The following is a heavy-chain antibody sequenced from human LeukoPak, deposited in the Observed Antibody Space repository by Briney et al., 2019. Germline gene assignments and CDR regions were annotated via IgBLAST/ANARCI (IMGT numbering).Heavy chain of an antibody. J-gene: IGHJ5*02. V-gene: IGHV4-4*09. CDR2: IYSSGTT. D-gene: IGHD3-16*01. Sequence: SETLSLTCTVSGGSVSPYYWSWIRQPPGKGLEWVGIIYSSGTTYYNPSLTSRVTISIDTSKNQFSLKLTSVTAADTAVYYCARSPHRLIGHWFDPWGQGTLVTVSS. CDR1: GGSVSPYY. CDR3: ARSPHRLIGHWFDP.